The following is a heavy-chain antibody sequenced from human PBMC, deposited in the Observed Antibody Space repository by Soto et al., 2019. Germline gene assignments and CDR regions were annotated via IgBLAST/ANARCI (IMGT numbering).Heavy chain of an antibody. V-gene: IGHV4-4*02. J-gene: IGHJ6*02. D-gene: IGHD1-1*01. CDR3: ARHGHNIYGFDV. CDR2: MHPSGST. Sequence: QVQPQESGPGLVKPSDTLSLTCAVSGGSISSVNWWSWVRQSPGKGLEWIGEMHPSGSTNYNPSLKSRVTVSMDKSRNQFSLKMYSVTAEDTAVYFCARHGHNIYGFDVWGRGTTVTVSS. CDR1: GGSISSVNW.